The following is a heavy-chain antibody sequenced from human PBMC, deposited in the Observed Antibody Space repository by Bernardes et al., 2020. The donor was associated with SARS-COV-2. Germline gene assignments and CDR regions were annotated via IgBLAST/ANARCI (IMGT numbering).Heavy chain of an antibody. Sequence: VGSLRRSCAASGFTFSTYKMHWVRRTPGKGLESVGGIGFVRGDIFYGSSAKGRFTISRDDSKNTLYLQVDSLRPEDMGVYYCVREDAFGTADYWGRGTLVTVSS. CDR1: GFTFSTYK. CDR2: IGFVRGDI. D-gene: IGHD3-3*01. V-gene: IGHV3-64*01. J-gene: IGHJ4*02. CDR3: VREDAFGTADY.